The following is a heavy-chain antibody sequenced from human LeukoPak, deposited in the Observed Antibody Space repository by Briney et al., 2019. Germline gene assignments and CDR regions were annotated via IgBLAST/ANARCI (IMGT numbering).Heavy chain of an antibody. V-gene: IGHV4-34*01. Sequence: SETLSLTCAVYGGSFSGYYWSWIRQPPGKGLEWIGEINHSGSTNYNPSLKSRVTISVDTSKNLFSLKLSSVPAADTAVYYCARVRATGAHDCWGQGTLVTVSS. CDR1: GGSFSGYY. CDR3: ARVRATGAHDC. CDR2: INHSGST. J-gene: IGHJ4*02. D-gene: IGHD7-27*01.